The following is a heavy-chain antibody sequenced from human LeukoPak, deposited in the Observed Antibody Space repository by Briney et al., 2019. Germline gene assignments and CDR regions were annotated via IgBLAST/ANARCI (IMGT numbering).Heavy chain of an antibody. CDR1: GGTFTSYA. V-gene: IGHV1-69*05. CDR3: ATEYYYGPGSYLDDAFDI. CDR2: ILPILGTA. Sequence: SVQDSCKASGGTFTSYAISWVRQAPGQGPDSMGRILPILGTANYAQKFQGRVTITTDESTSTPYMELSSLSSEDTALYYCATEYYYGPGSYLDDAFDIWRRGTMVTVSS. D-gene: IGHD3-10*01. J-gene: IGHJ3*02.